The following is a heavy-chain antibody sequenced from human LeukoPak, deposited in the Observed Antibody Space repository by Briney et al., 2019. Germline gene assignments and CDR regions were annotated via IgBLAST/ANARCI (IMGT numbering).Heavy chain of an antibody. CDR3: ARDRRRSSGWYGWFDP. J-gene: IGHJ5*02. V-gene: IGHV1-69*13. CDR1: GGTFSSYA. Sequence: ASVKVSCKASGGTFSSYAISWVRQAPGQGLEWMGGIIPIFGTANYAQKFQGRVTITADESTSTAYMELSSLRSEDTAVYYCARDRRRSSGWYGWFDPWGQGTLVTVSS. CDR2: IIPIFGTA. D-gene: IGHD6-13*01.